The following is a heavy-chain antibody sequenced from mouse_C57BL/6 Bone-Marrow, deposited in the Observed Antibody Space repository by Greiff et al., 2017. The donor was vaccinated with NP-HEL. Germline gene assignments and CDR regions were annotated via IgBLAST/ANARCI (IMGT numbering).Heavy chain of an antibody. CDR2: ISSGSSTI. CDR3: ARSPPGAWFAY. Sequence: EVKVVESGGGLVKPGGSLKLSCAASGFTFSDYGMHWVRQAPEKGLEWVAYISSGSSTIYYADTVKGRFTISRDNAKNTLFLQMTSLRSEDTAMYYCARSPPGAWFAYWGQGTLVTVSA. J-gene: IGHJ3*01. D-gene: IGHD4-1*01. V-gene: IGHV5-17*01. CDR1: GFTFSDYG.